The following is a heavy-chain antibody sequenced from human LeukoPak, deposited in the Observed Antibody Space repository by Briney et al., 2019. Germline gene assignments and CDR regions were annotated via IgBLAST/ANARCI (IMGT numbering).Heavy chain of an antibody. J-gene: IGHJ4*02. CDR3: AISTFAY. CDR1: GFTFEDYA. V-gene: IGHV3-43*02. Sequence: GGSLRLSCAASGFTFEDYAMHWVRQAPGKGLEWVALISGDGDRTHYADSVKGRFTVSRDNSENSLYVQMNSLRSEDSALYYCAISTFAYWGQGTLVTVPS. CDR2: ISGDGDRT.